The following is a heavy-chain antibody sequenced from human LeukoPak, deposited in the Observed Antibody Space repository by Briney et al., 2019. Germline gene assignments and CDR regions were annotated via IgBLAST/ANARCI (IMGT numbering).Heavy chain of an antibody. J-gene: IGHJ3*02. V-gene: IGHV3-66*01. Sequence: PGGSLRPSCAASGFTVSSNFMTWVRQAPGKGLEWVSVIYSGGSTYYAESVKGRFTISRDNSKNTLYLQMNSLRAEDTAVYYCARDREVGDGIDSFDIWGQGTMVTVSS. CDR1: GFTVSSNF. CDR3: ARDREVGDGIDSFDI. CDR2: IYSGGST. D-gene: IGHD1-26*01.